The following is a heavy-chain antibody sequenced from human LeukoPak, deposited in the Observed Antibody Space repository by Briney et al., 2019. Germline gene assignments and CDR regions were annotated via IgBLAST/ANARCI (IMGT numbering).Heavy chain of an antibody. CDR3: PRGLSSSLAPNNWFDP. CDR1: GYTFTGYY. CDR2: INPNSGGT. D-gene: IGHD6-6*01. V-gene: IGHV1-2*06. Sequence: ASVKVSCKASGYTFTGYYMHWVRQAPGQGLECIGRINPNSGGTNYAQKFQGRVTMTRDTSISTAYMELSRLRSDDTAVYYCPRGLSSSLAPNNWFDPWGQGTLVTVSS. J-gene: IGHJ5*02.